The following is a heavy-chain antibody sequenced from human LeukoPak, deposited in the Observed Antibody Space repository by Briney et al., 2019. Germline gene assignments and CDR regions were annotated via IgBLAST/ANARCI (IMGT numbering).Heavy chain of an antibody. D-gene: IGHD2-15*01. CDR1: GGSISSGSYH. CDR3: ARVSNCSGGSCYRSYYYYYMDV. Sequence: SETLSLTCTVSGGSISSGSYHWSWIRQPAGKGLEWIGRIYTSGSTNYNPSLKSRVTTSVDTSKNQFSLKLSSVAAADTAVYYCARVSNCSGGSCYRSYYYYYMDVWGKGTTVTVSS. CDR2: IYTSGST. V-gene: IGHV4-61*02. J-gene: IGHJ6*03.